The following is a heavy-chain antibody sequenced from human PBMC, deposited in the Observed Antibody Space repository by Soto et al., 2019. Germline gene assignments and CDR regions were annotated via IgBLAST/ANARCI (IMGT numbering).Heavy chain of an antibody. J-gene: IGHJ6*02. CDR2: FYTSGSANT. V-gene: IGHV4-4*07. CDR3: VRESGGGGYCSGGSRYGMDV. D-gene: IGHD2-15*01. CDR1: GASISGYY. Sequence: QVQLQESGPGLVKPSETLSLTCIVSGASISGYYWSWVRQPAGKGLEWIGRFYTSGSANTNYNPSLKSRVTMSVDTSKNHFSLKMTSVTAADTAVYYCVRESGGGGYCSGGSRYGMDVWGQGTTVTVSS.